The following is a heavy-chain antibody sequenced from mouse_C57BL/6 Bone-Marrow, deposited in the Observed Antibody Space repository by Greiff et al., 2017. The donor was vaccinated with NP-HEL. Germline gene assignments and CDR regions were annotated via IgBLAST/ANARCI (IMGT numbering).Heavy chain of an antibody. CDR3: TVIYYDFPRYWYFDV. J-gene: IGHJ1*03. D-gene: IGHD2-4*01. CDR1: GYTFTDYE. CDR2: IDPETGGT. V-gene: IGHV1-15*01. Sequence: QVQLQQPGAELVRPGASVTLSCKASGYTFTDYEMHWVKQTPVHGLEWIGAIDPETGGTAYNQKFKGKAILTADKSSSTAYMELRSLTSEDSAVYYCTVIYYDFPRYWYFDVWGTGTTVTVSS.